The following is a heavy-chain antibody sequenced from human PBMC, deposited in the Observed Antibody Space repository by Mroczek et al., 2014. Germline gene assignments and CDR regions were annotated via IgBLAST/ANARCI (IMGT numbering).Heavy chain of an antibody. CDR3: ARDQPRNTYYDFWNDY. Sequence: QVQLVESGGGVVQPGRSLRLSCAASGFTFSSYAMHWVRQAPGKGLEWVAVISYDGSNKYYADSVKGRFTISRDNSKNTLYLQMNSLRAEDTAVYYCARDQPRNTYYDFWNDYWGQGTPGHRLL. V-gene: IGHV3-30-3*01. CDR2: ISYDGSNK. CDR1: GFTFSSYA. D-gene: IGHD3-3*01. J-gene: IGHJ4*02.